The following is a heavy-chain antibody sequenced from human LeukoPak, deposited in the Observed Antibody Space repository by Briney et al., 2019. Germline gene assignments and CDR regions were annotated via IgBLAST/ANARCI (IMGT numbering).Heavy chain of an antibody. CDR3: ARRGYSYGQIDY. CDR1: GGSISNYY. CDR2: IYYSGST. V-gene: IGHV4-59*08. J-gene: IGHJ4*02. D-gene: IGHD5-18*01. Sequence: PSETLSLTCTVSGGSISNYYWSWIRQPPGKGLEWIGYIYYSGSTNYNPSLKSRVTISVDTSKNQFSLKLSSVTAADTAMYYCARRGYSYGQIDYWGQGTLVTVSS.